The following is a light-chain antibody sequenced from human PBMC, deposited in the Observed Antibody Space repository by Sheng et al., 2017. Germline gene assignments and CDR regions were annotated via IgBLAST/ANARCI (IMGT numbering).Light chain of an antibody. Sequence: QPALTQPASVSGSPGHSITISCTGTSSDIGAYNYVSWYQQHPGKAPTLVLYDVTNRPSGISNRFSGSKSANTASLTISGLQADDEADYYCSSYRDDGTHVFGNGTKVSVL. CDR1: SSDIGAYNY. CDR2: DVT. CDR3: SSYRDDGTHV. V-gene: IGLV2-14*03. J-gene: IGLJ1*01.